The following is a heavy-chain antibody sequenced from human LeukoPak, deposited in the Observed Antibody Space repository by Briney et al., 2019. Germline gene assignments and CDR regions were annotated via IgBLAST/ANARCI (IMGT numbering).Heavy chain of an antibody. D-gene: IGHD3-16*01. CDR3: ARESGSYLWRSWLNP. J-gene: IGHJ5*02. CDR2: IYYTGSP. Sequence: SETLSLTCAVSGGSISSSSYYWGWIRQPPGQGLEWIGSIYYTGSPYYNPSLKSRVTISVDTSKNQFSLKLNSVTAADTAVYYCARESGSYLWRSWLNPWGQGTLVTVSS. CDR1: GGSISSSSYY. V-gene: IGHV4-39*07.